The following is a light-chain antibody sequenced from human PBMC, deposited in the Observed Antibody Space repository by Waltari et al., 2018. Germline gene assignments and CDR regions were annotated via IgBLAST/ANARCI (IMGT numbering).Light chain of an antibody. J-gene: IGKJ4*01. CDR1: QSLTSN. Sequence: EIVMTQSPATLSVSPGERATLSCRASQSLTSNLAWYQQKPGQAPRLLIYGASTRATGIPARFSGSGSGTEFILTISSLQSEDSAVYYCQQYDNRPSTLTFGGGTKVEIK. CDR3: QQYDNRPSTLT. V-gene: IGKV3-15*01. CDR2: GAS.